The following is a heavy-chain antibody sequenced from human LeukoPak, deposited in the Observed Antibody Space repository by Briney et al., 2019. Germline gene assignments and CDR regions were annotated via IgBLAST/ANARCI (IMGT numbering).Heavy chain of an antibody. CDR2: FDPEDGET. V-gene: IGHV1-24*01. CDR1: GYTFTGYY. CDR3: ATKDGSGSYVFDD. J-gene: IGHJ4*02. D-gene: IGHD3-10*01. Sequence: GASVKVSCKASGYTFTGYYMHWVRQAPGKGLEWMGSFDPEDGETIYAQKFQGRVTMTEDTSTDTAYMELSNLRSEDTAVYYCATKDGSGSYVFDDWGQGTLVTVSS.